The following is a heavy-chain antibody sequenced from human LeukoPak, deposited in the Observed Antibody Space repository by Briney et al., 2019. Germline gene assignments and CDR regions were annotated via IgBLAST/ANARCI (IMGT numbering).Heavy chain of an antibody. Sequence: GGSLRLPCAASGFTFSSYWMHCVRQAPGTGLVWVSRINSGGSGTSYADFVKGRFTISRDKAKTTLYLQMNSLGAEDTDVYYCARRSVTYYYDSSGSLDAFDIWGQGTMVAVSS. CDR2: INSGGSGT. CDR1: GFTFSSYW. CDR3: ARRSVTYYYDSSGSLDAFDI. V-gene: IGHV3-74*01. J-gene: IGHJ3*02. D-gene: IGHD3-22*01.